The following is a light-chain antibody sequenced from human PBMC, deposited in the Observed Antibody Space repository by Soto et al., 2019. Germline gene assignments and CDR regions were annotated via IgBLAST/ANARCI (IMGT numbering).Light chain of an antibody. Sequence: QSVLTQPPSVSGAPGQRVTISCTGSSSNIGAGYDVHWYQQLPGTAPKLLIYGNSNRPSGVPDRFSGSKSGTSASLAITGPLAEDAADYYYNSYDSSLSGVVFGGGTKVTVL. CDR2: GNS. CDR3: NSYDSSLSGVV. CDR1: SSNIGAGYD. V-gene: IGLV1-40*01. J-gene: IGLJ2*01.